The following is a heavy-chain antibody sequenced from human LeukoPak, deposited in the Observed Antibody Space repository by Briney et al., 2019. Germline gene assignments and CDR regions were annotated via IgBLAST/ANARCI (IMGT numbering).Heavy chain of an antibody. V-gene: IGHV3-30*18. CDR2: ISYDGSNK. D-gene: IGHD6-13*01. J-gene: IGHJ6*02. Sequence: GGSLRLSCAASGFTFSSYGMHWVRQAPGKGLEWVAVISYDGSNKYYADSVKGRFTISRDNSKNTLYLQMNSLRAEDTAVYYCAKDLSSSWYHYYHYYGMDVWGQGTTVTVSS. CDR1: GFTFSSYG. CDR3: AKDLSSSWYHYYHYYGMDV.